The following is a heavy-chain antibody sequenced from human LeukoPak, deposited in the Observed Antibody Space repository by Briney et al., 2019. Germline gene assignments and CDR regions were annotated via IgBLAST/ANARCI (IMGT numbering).Heavy chain of an antibody. D-gene: IGHD2-2*01. Sequence: PGGSLRLSCAASGLTFTDFWMNWVRLAPGRGLEGLANINPDGNEKYYVDSVKGRFAISRDNAKNEVYLEMNSLRAEDTGVYYCSGRDSSRSPRAYWGQGTLVSVSS. CDR3: SGRDSSRSPRAY. CDR2: INPDGNEK. CDR1: GLTFTDFW. J-gene: IGHJ4*02. V-gene: IGHV3-7*01.